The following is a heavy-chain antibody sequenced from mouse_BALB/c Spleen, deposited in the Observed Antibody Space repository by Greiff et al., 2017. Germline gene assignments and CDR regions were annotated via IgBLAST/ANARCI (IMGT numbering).Heavy chain of an antibody. CDR2: IRNKANGYTT. J-gene: IGHJ4*01. D-gene: IGHD1-1*01. V-gene: IGHV7-3*02. CDR1: GFTFTDYY. CDR3: ARDSTVVEGHAMDY. Sequence: EVKLVESGGGLVQPGGSLRLSCATSGFTFTDYYMSWVRQPPGKALEWLGFIRNKANGYTTEYSASVKGRFTISRDNSQSILYLQMNTLRAEDSATYYCARDSTVVEGHAMDYWGQGTSVTVSS.